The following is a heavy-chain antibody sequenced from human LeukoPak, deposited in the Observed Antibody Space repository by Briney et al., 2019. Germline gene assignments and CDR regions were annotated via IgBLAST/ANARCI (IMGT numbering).Heavy chain of an antibody. CDR3: ASLDCTNGVCYGFDP. CDR2: ISSSSSTI. Sequence: GXSLRLSCAASGFTFSSYSMNWVRQAPGKGMEWVSYISSSSSTIYYADSVKGRLTISRDNAKNSLYLQMNSLRAEDTAVYYCASLDCTNGVCYGFDPWGQGTLVTVSS. CDR1: GFTFSSYS. V-gene: IGHV3-48*01. J-gene: IGHJ5*02. D-gene: IGHD2-8*01.